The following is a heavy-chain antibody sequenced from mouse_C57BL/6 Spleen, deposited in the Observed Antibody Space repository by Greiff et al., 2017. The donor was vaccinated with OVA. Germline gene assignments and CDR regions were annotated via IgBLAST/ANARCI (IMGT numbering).Heavy chain of an antibody. J-gene: IGHJ2*01. D-gene: IGHD1-1*01. Sequence: QVQLQQSGAELAKPGASVKLSCKASGYTFTSYWMHWVKQRPGQGLEWIGYINPSSGYTKYNQKFKDKATLTADKSSSTAYMQLCSLTYEDSAVYYYERSATTVHFDYRGQGTTLTVAS. CDR3: ERSATTVHFDY. CDR2: INPSSGYT. CDR1: GYTFTSYW. V-gene: IGHV1-7*01.